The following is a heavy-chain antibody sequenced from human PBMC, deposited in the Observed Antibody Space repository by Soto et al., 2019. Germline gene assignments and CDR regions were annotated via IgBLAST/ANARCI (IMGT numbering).Heavy chain of an antibody. CDR3: ARDRQWLRYNWFDP. CDR2: ISAYNGNT. CDR1: GYTFTSYC. J-gene: IGHJ5*02. V-gene: IGHV1-18*04. Sequence: ASVKVSCKSSGYTFTSYCISWVRQAPGQGLEWMGWISAYNGNTNYAQKLQGRVTMTTDTSTSTAYMELRSLRSDDTAVYYCARDRQWLRYNWFDPWGQGTLVSVSS. D-gene: IGHD6-19*01.